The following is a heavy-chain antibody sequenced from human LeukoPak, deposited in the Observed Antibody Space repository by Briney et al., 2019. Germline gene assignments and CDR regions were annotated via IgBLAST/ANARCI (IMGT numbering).Heavy chain of an antibody. D-gene: IGHD3-3*01. V-gene: IGHV4-59*01. CDR2: IYYSGST. CDR3: ARGLISDYDFWSGYLGLGGFDP. CDR1: GGSISSYH. J-gene: IGHJ5*02. Sequence: SETLSLTCSVSGGSISSYHWSWIRQPPGKGLEWFGYIYYSGSTNYNPSLKSRVTISVDTSKNQFSLTLSSVTAADTAVYYCARGLISDYDFWSGYLGLGGFDPWGQGTLVTVSS.